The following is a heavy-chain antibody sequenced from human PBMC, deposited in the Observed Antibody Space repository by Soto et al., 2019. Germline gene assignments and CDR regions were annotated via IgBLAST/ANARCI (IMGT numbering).Heavy chain of an antibody. J-gene: IGHJ6*02. D-gene: IGHD2-2*01. CDR2: ISHDGSNK. CDR1: GFTFSNYA. V-gene: IGHV3-30-3*01. Sequence: QVQLVESGGGGVQPGRSLRLSCAASGFTFSNYAMHWVRQAPGKGLEGVAVISHDGSNKYYADSVKGRCTISRDNSKNTLYLQMNRLRAEDTAVYYWARVVPADARNSDYYGRDVWGQGTTVTVSS. CDR3: ARVVPADARNSDYYGRDV.